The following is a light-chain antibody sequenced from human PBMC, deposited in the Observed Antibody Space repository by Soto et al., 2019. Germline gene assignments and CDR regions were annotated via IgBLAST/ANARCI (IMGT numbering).Light chain of an antibody. Sequence: DIVMTQSPDSLAVSLGERATINCKSSQSVLSTSNNKNYLGWYQQKPGQPPKLLIYWASIRESGVPDRFSGSGSETDFTHTISSLQAEDVAVCYCQEYYSTFPFAFGPGTKVEIK. CDR2: WAS. CDR3: QEYYSTFPFA. CDR1: QSVLSTSNNKNY. J-gene: IGKJ3*01. V-gene: IGKV4-1*01.